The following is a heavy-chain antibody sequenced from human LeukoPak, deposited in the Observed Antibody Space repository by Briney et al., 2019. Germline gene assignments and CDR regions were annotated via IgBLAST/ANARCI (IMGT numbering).Heavy chain of an antibody. CDR1: GFTFGDYA. CDR2: IRSKAYGGTT. V-gene: IGHV3-49*04. J-gene: IGHJ6*03. D-gene: IGHD3-22*01. CDR3: TRPPQNYYDSSGYYLPLYYYYYMDV. Sequence: GGSLRLSCTASGFTFGDYAMSWVRQAPGKGLEWVGFIRSKAYGGTTEYAASVKGRFTISRDDSKSIAYLQMNSLKTEDTAVYYCTRPPQNYYDSSGYYLPLYYYYYMDVWGKGTTVTISS.